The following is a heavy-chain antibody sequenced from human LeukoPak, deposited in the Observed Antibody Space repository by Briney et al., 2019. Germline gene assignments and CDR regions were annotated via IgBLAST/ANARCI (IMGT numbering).Heavy chain of an antibody. J-gene: IGHJ1*01. CDR1: GGSFSGYY. CDR3: AGSIVGATSAEYFQH. Sequence: KPSETLSLTCAVYGGSFSGYYGSWIRQPPGKGLEWIGEINHSGSTNYNPSLKSRVTISVDTSKNQFSLKLSSVTAADTAVYYCAGSIVGATSAEYFQHWGQGTLVTVSS. CDR2: INHSGST. D-gene: IGHD1-26*01. V-gene: IGHV4-34*01.